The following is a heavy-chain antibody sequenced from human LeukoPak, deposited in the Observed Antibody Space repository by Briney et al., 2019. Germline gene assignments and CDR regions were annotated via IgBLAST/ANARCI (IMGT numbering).Heavy chain of an antibody. CDR2: LSYDGSNK. J-gene: IGHJ4*02. Sequence: GGSLRLSCAASGFTFSSYGMHWVRQAPGKGLEWVAVLSYDGSNKYYADSVKGRFTISRGNSKNTLYLQMNSLRAEDTAVYYCAKAVLLWFGERENYFDYWGQGTLVTVSS. V-gene: IGHV3-30*18. D-gene: IGHD3-10*01. CDR3: AKAVLLWFGERENYFDY. CDR1: GFTFSSYG.